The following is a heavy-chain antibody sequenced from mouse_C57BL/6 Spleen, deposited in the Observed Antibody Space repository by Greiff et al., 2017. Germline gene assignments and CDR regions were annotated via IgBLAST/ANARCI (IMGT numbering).Heavy chain of an antibody. D-gene: IGHD1-1*01. CDR1: GYAFSRYW. CDR3: ATCLYYGSSYGYFDV. Sequence: QVHVKQSGAELVKPGASVKISCKASGYAFSRYWMNWVKQRPGKGLEWIGQIYPGDGDTNYNGKFKGKATLTADKSSSTAYMQLSSLTSEDSAVYFCATCLYYGSSYGYFDVWGTGTTVTVSS. J-gene: IGHJ1*03. V-gene: IGHV1-80*01. CDR2: IYPGDGDT.